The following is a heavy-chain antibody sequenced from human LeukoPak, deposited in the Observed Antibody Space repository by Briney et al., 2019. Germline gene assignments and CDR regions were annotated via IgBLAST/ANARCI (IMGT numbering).Heavy chain of an antibody. CDR3: ARELYSGYEYYFDH. Sequence: GASVKVSCKASGGTFSSYAISWVRQAPGQGLEWMGRIIPIFGIANYAQKFQGRVTITADKSTSTAYMELSSLRSEDTAVYYCARELYSGYEYYFDHWGQGTLVTVSS. CDR2: IIPIFGIA. J-gene: IGHJ4*02. V-gene: IGHV1-69*04. CDR1: GGTFSSYA. D-gene: IGHD5-12*01.